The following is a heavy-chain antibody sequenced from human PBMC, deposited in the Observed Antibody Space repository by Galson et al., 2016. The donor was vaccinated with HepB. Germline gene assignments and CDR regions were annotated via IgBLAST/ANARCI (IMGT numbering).Heavy chain of an antibody. CDR2: TSWNSYII. CDR3: AKGDGSGNLRFSSVAFDF. CDR1: GFSFDAYA. D-gene: IGHD3-22*01. J-gene: IGHJ3*01. Sequence: SLRLSCAASGFSFDAYAMHWVRQAPGKGLEWVSGTSWNSYIIGYADSVKGRFTISRDNAKNSLYLQMNSLRAEDTALYYCAKGDGSGNLRFSSVAFDFWGQGTMVTVSS. V-gene: IGHV3-9*01.